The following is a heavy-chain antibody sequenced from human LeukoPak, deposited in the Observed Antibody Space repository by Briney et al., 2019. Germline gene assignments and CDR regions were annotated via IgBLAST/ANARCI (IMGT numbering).Heavy chain of an antibody. D-gene: IGHD6-13*01. V-gene: IGHV4-59*01. CDR1: GGSISSYY. CDR2: IYYSGST. CDR3: ARVTGYRIEDYFDY. J-gene: IGHJ4*02. Sequence: SETLSLTCTVSGGSISSYYWSWIRQPPGKGLEYIGYIYYSGSTNYSPSLKSRVTISVDTSKNQFSLKLSSVTAADTAVYYCARVTGYRIEDYFDYWGQGTLVTVSS.